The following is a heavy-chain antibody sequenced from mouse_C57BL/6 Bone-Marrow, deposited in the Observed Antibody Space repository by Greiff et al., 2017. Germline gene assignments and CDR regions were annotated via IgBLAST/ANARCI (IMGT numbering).Heavy chain of an antibody. V-gene: IGHV1-15*01. D-gene: IGHD2-4*01. CDR1: GYTFTDYE. Sequence: VQLQQSGAELVRPGASVTLSCKASGYTFTDYEMHWVKQTPVHGLEWIGAIDPETGGTAYNQKFKGKAILTADTSSSTAYMGLRSLTSEDSAVYYCTRTYDYDVGFAYWGQGTLVTVSA. CDR2: IDPETGGT. J-gene: IGHJ3*01. CDR3: TRTYDYDVGFAY.